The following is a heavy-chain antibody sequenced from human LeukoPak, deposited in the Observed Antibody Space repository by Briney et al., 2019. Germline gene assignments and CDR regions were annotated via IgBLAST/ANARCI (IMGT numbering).Heavy chain of an antibody. V-gene: IGHV3-21*01. D-gene: IGHD3-16*01. CDR1: GFTFGSYA. CDR3: VRDQGGERWFDP. CDR2: ISSGSSFI. J-gene: IGHJ5*02. Sequence: GGSLRLSCAASGFTFGSYAMNWVRQAPGKGLEWVSSISSGSSFIYYADSVKGRFTIAKDNAKNSLYLQMNSLRPEDTAIYYCVRDQGGERWFDPWGRGTLVTVSS.